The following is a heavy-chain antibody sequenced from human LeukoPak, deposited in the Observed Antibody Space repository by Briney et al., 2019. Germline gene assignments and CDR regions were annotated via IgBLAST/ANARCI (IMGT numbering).Heavy chain of an antibody. D-gene: IGHD2-2*01. J-gene: IGHJ4*02. CDR3: ARTFSSFSCYFIY. Sequence: GASVKLSRKVSGYTLTELSMHWVREAPGKGLEWMGGFDPEDGETIYAQKFQGRVTMTEDTSTDTAYMELSSLRSDDTAMYYCARTFSSFSCYFIYWGQGTLVTVSA. V-gene: IGHV1-24*01. CDR1: GYTLTELS. CDR2: FDPEDGET.